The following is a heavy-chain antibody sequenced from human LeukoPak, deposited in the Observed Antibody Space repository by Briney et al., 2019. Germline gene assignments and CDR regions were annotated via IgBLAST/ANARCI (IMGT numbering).Heavy chain of an antibody. D-gene: IGHD6-19*01. V-gene: IGHV3-21*01. Sequence: PGGSLRLSCAASGFTFSSYSMNWVRQAPGKGLEWVSSISSSSSYIYYADSVKGRFTISRDNAKSSLYLQMNSLRAEDTAVYYCARDRGIAVAGIDYWGQGTLVTVSS. J-gene: IGHJ4*02. CDR1: GFTFSSYS. CDR3: ARDRGIAVAGIDY. CDR2: ISSSSSYI.